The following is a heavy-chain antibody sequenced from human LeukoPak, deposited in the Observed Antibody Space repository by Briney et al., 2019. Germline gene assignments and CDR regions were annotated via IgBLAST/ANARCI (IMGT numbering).Heavy chain of an antibody. CDR2: ISTRGTT. V-gene: IGHV3-66*01. D-gene: IGHD1-26*01. J-gene: IGHJ6*02. CDR1: GFTFSSYW. Sequence: GGSLRLSCAASGFTFSSYWMSWVRQAPGKGLEWVSIISTRGTTYYADSVKGRFTISRDNSQNTLYLQMNSLRAEDTAVYYCATRGRSGYYYGMDVWGQGTTVTVSS. CDR3: ATRGRSGYYYGMDV.